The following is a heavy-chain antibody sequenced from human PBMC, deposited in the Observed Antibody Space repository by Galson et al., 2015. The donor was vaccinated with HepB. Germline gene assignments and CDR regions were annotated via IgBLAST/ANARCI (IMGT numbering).Heavy chain of an antibody. Sequence: ETLSLTCAVYGGSFSGYYWSWIRQPPGKGLEWIGEINHSGSTNYNPSLKSRVTISVDTSKNQFSLKLSSVTAADTAVYYCARGCGITMVRGVRGWFDPWGQGTLVTVSS. V-gene: IGHV4-34*01. CDR3: ARGCGITMVRGVRGWFDP. CDR2: INHSGST. CDR1: GGSFSGYY. J-gene: IGHJ5*02. D-gene: IGHD3-10*01.